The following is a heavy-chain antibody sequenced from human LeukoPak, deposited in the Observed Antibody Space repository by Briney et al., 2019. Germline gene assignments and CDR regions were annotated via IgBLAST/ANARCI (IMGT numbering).Heavy chain of an antibody. J-gene: IGHJ5*02. CDR1: GGPFSGYY. CDR3: ARDLFTDNWNDVGWFDP. D-gene: IGHD1-20*01. V-gene: IGHV4-34*01. Sequence: SETLSLTCAVYGGPFSGYYWSWIRQPPGKGLEWIGEINHSGSTNYNPSLKSRVTISVDTSKNQFSLKLSSVTAADTAVYYCARDLFTDNWNDVGWFDPWGQGTLVTVSS. CDR2: INHSGST.